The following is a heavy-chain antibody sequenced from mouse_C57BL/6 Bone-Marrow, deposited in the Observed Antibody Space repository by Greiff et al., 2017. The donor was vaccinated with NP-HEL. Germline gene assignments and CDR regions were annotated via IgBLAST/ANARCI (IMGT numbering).Heavy chain of an antibody. V-gene: IGHV6-3*01. CDR2: IRLKSDNYAT. D-gene: IGHD1-1*01. J-gene: IGHJ1*03. CDR1: GFTFSNYW. Sequence: EVKLQESGGGLVQPGGSMKLSCVASGFTFSNYWMNWVRQSPEKGLEWVAQIRLKSDNYATHYAESVKGRFTISRDDSKSSVYLQMNNLRAEDTGIYYCTVITTVVATDWYFDVWGTGTTVTVSS. CDR3: TVITTVVATDWYFDV.